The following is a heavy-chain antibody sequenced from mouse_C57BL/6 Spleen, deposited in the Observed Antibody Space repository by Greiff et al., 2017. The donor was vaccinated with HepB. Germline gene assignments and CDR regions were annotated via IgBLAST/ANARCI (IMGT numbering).Heavy chain of an antibody. Sequence: EVMLVESGGDLVKPGGSLKLSCAASGFTFSSYGMSWVRQTPDKRLEWVATISSGGSYTYYPDSVKGRFTISRDNAKNTLYLQMSSLKSEDTAMYYCARQGDDYGFAYWGQGTLVTVSA. V-gene: IGHV5-6*01. CDR3: ARQGDDYGFAY. J-gene: IGHJ3*01. CDR1: GFTFSSYG. CDR2: ISSGGSYT. D-gene: IGHD2-4*01.